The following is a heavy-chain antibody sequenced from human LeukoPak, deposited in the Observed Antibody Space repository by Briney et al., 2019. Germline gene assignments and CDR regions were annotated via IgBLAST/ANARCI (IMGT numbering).Heavy chain of an antibody. J-gene: IGHJ6*02. V-gene: IGHV1-8*01. CDR3: ARGGVVVPAAMDPYYYYGMDV. Sequence: ASVKVSCKASGYTFTSYDINWVRQATGQGLEWMGWMNPNSGNTGYAQKFQGRFTMTRNTSISTAYMELSSLTSEDTAVYDCARGGVVVPAAMDPYYYYGMDVWGQGTTVIVAS. CDR1: GYTFTSYD. CDR2: MNPNSGNT. D-gene: IGHD2-2*01.